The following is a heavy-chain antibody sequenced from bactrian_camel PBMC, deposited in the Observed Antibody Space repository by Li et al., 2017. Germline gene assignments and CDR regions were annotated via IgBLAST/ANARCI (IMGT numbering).Heavy chain of an antibody. CDR3: AAGRLRNGYCYSLLNRMAYNN. CDR1: GFAHTEYC. V-gene: IGHV3S55*01. D-gene: IGHD2*01. Sequence: HVQLVESGGGSVQAGGSLRLSCATSGFAHTEYCLAWFRQAPGKQRELVADVHTSGTKTYADSVKGRFTISSDSAKNTLYLQMDSLNPEDTGMYFCAAGRLRNGYCYSLLNRMAYNNWGQGTQVTVS. J-gene: IGHJ4*01. CDR2: VHTSGTK.